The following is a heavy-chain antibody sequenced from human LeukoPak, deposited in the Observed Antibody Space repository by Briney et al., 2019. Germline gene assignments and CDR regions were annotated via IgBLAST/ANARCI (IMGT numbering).Heavy chain of an antibody. V-gene: IGHV4-34*01. CDR2: INHSGST. J-gene: IGHJ6*03. Sequence: SETLSLTCAVYGGSFSGYYWSWIRQPPGKGLEWIGEINHSGSTNYNPSLKSRVTISVDTSKNQFSLKLSSVTAADTAVYYCARESVNYDILTGYYNYYYYMDVWGKGTTVTVSS. CDR3: ARESVNYDILTGYYNYYYYMDV. CDR1: GGSFSGYY. D-gene: IGHD3-9*01.